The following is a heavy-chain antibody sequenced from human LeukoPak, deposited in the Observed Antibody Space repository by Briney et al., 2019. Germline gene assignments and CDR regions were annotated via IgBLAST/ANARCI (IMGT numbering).Heavy chain of an antibody. CDR2: LWHYGRNE. D-gene: IGHD3-22*01. Sequence: GGSLRLSRAPSGFILSNYAMHWVRQAPGKGVEWVAVLWHYGRNEYYAGSVKGRFTISRDTSQNTLYLQMNSMRVEDTAVYYCARGYYYDFSVTPDYWGQGTLVTVSS. V-gene: IGHV3-33*01. CDR3: ARGYYYDFSVTPDY. CDR1: GFILSNYA. J-gene: IGHJ4*02.